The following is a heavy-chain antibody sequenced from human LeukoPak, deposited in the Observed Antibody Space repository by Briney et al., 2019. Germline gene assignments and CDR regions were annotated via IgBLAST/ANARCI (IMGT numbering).Heavy chain of an antibody. Sequence: GESLKISCKGSGYSFTTYWIGWVRLMPGKGLEWVGIIYPGDSDTRYSPSFQGQVTISADKSISTAYLQWSSLKASDTAMYYCARQARYYDSSGYYLYYYYMDVWGKGTTDTVSS. J-gene: IGHJ6*03. CDR3: ARQARYYDSSGYYLYYYYMDV. V-gene: IGHV5-51*01. CDR2: IYPGDSDT. D-gene: IGHD3-22*01. CDR1: GYSFTTYW.